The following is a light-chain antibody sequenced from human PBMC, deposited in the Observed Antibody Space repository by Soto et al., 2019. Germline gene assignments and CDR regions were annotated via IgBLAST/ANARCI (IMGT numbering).Light chain of an antibody. J-gene: IGKJ5*01. V-gene: IGKV2-28*01. CDR3: MQGQQTPVN. CDR1: QSLLHSSGNNY. CDR2: WGS. Sequence: DIVMTQSPLSLPVTPGEPASISCRSSQSLLHSSGNNYLDWYVQKPGKCPQLLVYWGSNRAPGGPDSFSGSGSGTDCTLKINRVEAEDFGVYCFMQGQQTPVNFGPWTRLEIK.